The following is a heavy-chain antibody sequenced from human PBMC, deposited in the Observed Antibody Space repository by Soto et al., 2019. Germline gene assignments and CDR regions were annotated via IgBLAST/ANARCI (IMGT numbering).Heavy chain of an antibody. CDR2: ISGSGGST. CDR1: GFTFSSYA. J-gene: IGHJ4*02. D-gene: IGHD1-20*01. Sequence: PGGSLRLSCAASGFTFSSYAMSWVRQAPGKGLEWVSAISGSGGSTYYADSVKGRFTISRDNSKNTLYLQMNSLRAEDTAVYYGAKGPEYNWNYFDYWGQGTLVTVSS. CDR3: AKGPEYNWNYFDY. V-gene: IGHV3-23*01.